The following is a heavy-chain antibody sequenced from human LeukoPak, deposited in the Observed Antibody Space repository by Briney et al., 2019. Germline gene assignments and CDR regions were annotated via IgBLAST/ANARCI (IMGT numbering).Heavy chain of an antibody. CDR1: GGSISSSSCY. CDR3: ARDRGLELDY. CDR2: IYYSGST. J-gene: IGHJ4*02. Sequence: PSETLSLTCTVSGGSISSSSCYWGWIRQPPGKGLEWIGSIYYSGSTYYNPSLKSRVTISVDRSKNQFSLKLSSVTAADTAVYYCARDRGLELDYWGQGTLVTVSS. D-gene: IGHD1-7*01. V-gene: IGHV4-39*07.